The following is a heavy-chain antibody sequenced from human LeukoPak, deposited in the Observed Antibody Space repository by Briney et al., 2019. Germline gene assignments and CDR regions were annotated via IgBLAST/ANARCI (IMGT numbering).Heavy chain of an antibody. CDR3: PRDPPLTTVTPGS. J-gene: IGHJ5*02. Sequence: SETLSLTCNVSGGSISSTNYYWGWIRQAPGKGLEGLGNVYYTGTTYYNPSLKSRLTISVDTSNNQFSLRLSSVTAADTAIYYCPRDPPLTTVTPGSWGQGTLVIVSP. CDR2: VYYTGTT. V-gene: IGHV4-39*07. D-gene: IGHD4-17*01. CDR1: GGSISSTNYY.